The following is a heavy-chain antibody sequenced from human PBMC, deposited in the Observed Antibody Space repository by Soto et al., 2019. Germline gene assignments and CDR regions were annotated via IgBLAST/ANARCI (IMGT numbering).Heavy chain of an antibody. CDR3: ARSSGCYKADPLDM. V-gene: IGHV3-11*01. D-gene: IGHD3-22*01. Sequence: QVQLVESGGGLVQPGGSLRLSCAASGFTFGDYEMSWIRQAAGKGPEWVSFLSRSGNTIYYADSVKGRFSISMDNAENSLYLQMESLRFEDTATYFWARSSGCYKADPLDMWAKGTMVTVS. J-gene: IGHJ3*02. CDR1: GFTFGDYE. CDR2: LSRSGNTI.